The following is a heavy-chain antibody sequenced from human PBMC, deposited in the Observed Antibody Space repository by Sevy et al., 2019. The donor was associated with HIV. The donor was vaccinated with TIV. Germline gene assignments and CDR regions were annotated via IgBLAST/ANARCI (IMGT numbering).Heavy chain of an antibody. V-gene: IGHV1-18*01. CDR3: ARELQGGAPGDLGY. J-gene: IGHJ4*02. CDR2: ISVYNGNT. D-gene: IGHD3-16*01. Sequence: ASVKVSCKASGYSFTRYGFSWVRQAPGQGLEWMGWISVYNGNTNYAQNFQGRVTMTTDTSTTTAYMELRSLRSDDTAVYYCARELQGGAPGDLGYWGQGTLVTVSS. CDR1: GYSFTRYG.